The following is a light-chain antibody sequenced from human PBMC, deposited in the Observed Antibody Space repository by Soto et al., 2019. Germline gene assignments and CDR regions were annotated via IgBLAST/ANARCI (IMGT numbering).Light chain of an antibody. Sequence: NFMLTQPHSVSESPGKTVTISCTGSSGSIASNYVQWYQQRPGSAPTTVIYKYDQRPSGVPDRFSGSIDSSSNSASLTISGLKTEDGADYYCQSYDSSNHVVFGGGTKLTVL. CDR3: QSYDSSNHVV. CDR1: SGSIASNY. V-gene: IGLV6-57*02. CDR2: KYD. J-gene: IGLJ2*01.